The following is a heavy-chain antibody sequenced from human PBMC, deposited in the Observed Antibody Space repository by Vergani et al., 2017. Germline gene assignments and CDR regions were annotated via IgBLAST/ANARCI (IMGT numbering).Heavy chain of an antibody. CDR2: INHSGST. CDR3: ARGRVAAASYDY. D-gene: IGHD6-13*01. V-gene: IGHV4-34*01. CDR1: GGSFSGYY. J-gene: IGHJ4*02. Sequence: QVQLQQWGAGLLKPSETLSLTCAVYGGSFSGYYWSWIRQPPGKGLEWIGEINHSGSTYYNPSLKSRVTISVDTSKNQFSLKLNSVTAADTAVYFCARGRVAAASYDYWGQGTLVTVSS.